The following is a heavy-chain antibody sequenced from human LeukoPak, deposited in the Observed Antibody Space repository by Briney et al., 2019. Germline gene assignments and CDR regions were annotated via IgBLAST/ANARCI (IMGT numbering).Heavy chain of an antibody. CDR3: ARVSSGYYRQNYYYYYMDV. Sequence: PSETLSLTCTVSGGSISSSSYYWGWIRQPPGKGLEWIGSIYYSGSTYYNPSLKSRVTISVDTSKNQFSLKLSSVTAADTAVYYCARVSSGYYRQNYYYYYMDVWGKGTTVTVSS. J-gene: IGHJ6*03. V-gene: IGHV4-39*07. CDR1: GGSISSSSYY. CDR2: IYYSGST. D-gene: IGHD3-22*01.